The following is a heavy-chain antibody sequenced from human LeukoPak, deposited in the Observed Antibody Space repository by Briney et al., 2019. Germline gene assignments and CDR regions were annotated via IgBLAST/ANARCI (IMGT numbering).Heavy chain of an antibody. CDR1: GGSFSSGSYY. V-gene: IGHV4-61*01. J-gene: IGHJ4*02. CDR3: ASEKQYSSGWWEENYFDY. D-gene: IGHD6-19*01. Sequence: PSETLSLTCTVSGGSFSSGSYYWSWIRQPPGKGLEWLGYIYYSGSTNYNPSLRSRVTISVDTSKNQFSLKLSSVTAADTAVYYCASEKQYSSGWWEENYFDYWGQGTLVTVSS. CDR2: IYYSGST.